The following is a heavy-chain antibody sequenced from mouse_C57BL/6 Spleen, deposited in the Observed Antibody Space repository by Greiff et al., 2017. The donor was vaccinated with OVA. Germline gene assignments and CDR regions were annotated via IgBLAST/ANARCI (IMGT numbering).Heavy chain of an antibody. V-gene: IGHV14-2*01. CDR3: ARDYYGRSGLADY. CDR2: IDPEDGET. D-gene: IGHD1-1*01. Sequence: EVQLQQSGAELVKPGASVKLSCTASGFNIKDYYMHWVKQRTEQGLEWIGRIDPEDGETKYATKFQGKATITADTSSTTAYLQLSNLTSEDTAVYYGARDYYGRSGLADYWGQGTSVTVSS. CDR1: GFNIKDYY. J-gene: IGHJ4*01.